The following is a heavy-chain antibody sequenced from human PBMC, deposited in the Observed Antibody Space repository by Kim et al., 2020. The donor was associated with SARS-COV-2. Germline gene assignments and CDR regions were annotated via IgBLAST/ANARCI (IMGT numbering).Heavy chain of an antibody. CDR2: IYYSGST. CDR3: ARSTHYDILTGYNDAFDI. V-gene: IGHV4-30-4*01. CDR1: GGSISSGDYY. D-gene: IGHD3-9*01. Sequence: SETLSLTCTVSGGSISSGDYYWSWIRQPPGKGLEWIGYIYYSGSTYYNPSLKSRVTISVDTSKNQFSLKLSSVTAADTAVYYCARSTHYDILTGYNDAFDIWGQGTMVTVSS. J-gene: IGHJ3*02.